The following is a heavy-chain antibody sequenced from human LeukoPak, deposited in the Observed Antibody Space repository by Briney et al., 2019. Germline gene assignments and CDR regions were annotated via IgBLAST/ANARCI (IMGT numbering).Heavy chain of an antibody. Sequence: SVKVSCKASGGTFSSHAISWVRQAPGQGLEWVGGIIPIFGTTNYAQKFQGRVTITTDESTSTGYMELRSLRSDDTAVYYCARGDSGYDYGFDNWGQGTLVTISS. D-gene: IGHD5-12*01. CDR3: ARGDSGYDYGFDN. V-gene: IGHV1-69*05. CDR2: IIPIFGTT. CDR1: GGTFSSHA. J-gene: IGHJ4*02.